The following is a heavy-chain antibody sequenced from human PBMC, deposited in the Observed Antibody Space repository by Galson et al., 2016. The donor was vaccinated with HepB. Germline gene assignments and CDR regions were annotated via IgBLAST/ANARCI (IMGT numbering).Heavy chain of an antibody. CDR2: ISGSGGST. CDR1: GFTFSTYA. V-gene: IGHV3-23*01. Sequence: SLRLSCAASGFTFSTYAMTWVRQAPGKGLEWVSAISGSGGSTYYAGSVKGRFTISRDTSKNTLYLQMNSLGAEDAAVYYCAKWGYNWNLDWLDPWGQGTLVTVSS. J-gene: IGHJ5*02. CDR3: AKWGYNWNLDWLDP. D-gene: IGHD1-1*01.